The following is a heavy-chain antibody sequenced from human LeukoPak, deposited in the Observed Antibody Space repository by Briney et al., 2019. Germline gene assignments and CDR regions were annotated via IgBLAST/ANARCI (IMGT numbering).Heavy chain of an antibody. CDR1: GFIFSNYW. J-gene: IGHJ5*02. CDR3: ARDSYGTRGYQGWFDP. Sequence: GGSLRLSCAASGFIFSNYWMSWVRQAPGKGLEWVANINQDGSEKYYVDSVKGRFTISRDNAKNSLYLQMNSLRAEDTAVYYCARDSYGTRGYQGWFDPWGQGTLVTVSS. D-gene: IGHD5-12*01. V-gene: IGHV3-7*01. CDR2: INQDGSEK.